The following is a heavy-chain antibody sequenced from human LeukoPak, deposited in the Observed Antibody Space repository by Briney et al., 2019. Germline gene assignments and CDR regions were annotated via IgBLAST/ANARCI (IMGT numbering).Heavy chain of an antibody. CDR1: GYNLRSHG. V-gene: IGHV1-18*01. CDR3: VIGHSCGGDCYFDY. Sequence: ASVKVSCKASGYNLRSHGITWVRQARGQGLEWMGWISAYNGNTNYAQKLQGRVTMTTDTSTSTAYMELRSLRSDDTAVYYCVIGHSCGGDCYFDYWGQGTLVTVSS. D-gene: IGHD2-21*02. J-gene: IGHJ4*02. CDR2: ISAYNGNT.